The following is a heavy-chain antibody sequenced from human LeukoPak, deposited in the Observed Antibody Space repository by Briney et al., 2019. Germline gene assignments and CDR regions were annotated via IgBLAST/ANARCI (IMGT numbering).Heavy chain of an antibody. CDR1: GFTVSSNY. CDR3: ARDPYVDSSGYSLDY. Sequence: GGSLRLSCAASGFTVSSNYMSWVRQAPGKGLEWVSVIYSGGSTYYADSVKGRFTISRDNSKNTLYLQMNSLRAEDTAVYYCARDPYVDSSGYSLDYWGQGTLVTVSS. J-gene: IGHJ4*02. D-gene: IGHD3-22*01. CDR2: IYSGGST. V-gene: IGHV3-66*01.